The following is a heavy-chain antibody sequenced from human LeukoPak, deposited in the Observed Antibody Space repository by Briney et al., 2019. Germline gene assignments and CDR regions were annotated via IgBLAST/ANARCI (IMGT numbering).Heavy chain of an antibody. CDR2: INHSGST. D-gene: IGHD1-1*01. Sequence: SETLSLTCTVSGGSISSSSYYWNWIRQPPGKGLEWIGEINHSGSTNYNPSLNSRVTISVDTSKSQFSLKLSSVTAADTAVYYCARGTWETGTALSWFDPWGQGTLVTVSS. V-gene: IGHV4-39*01. CDR3: ARGTWETGTALSWFDP. J-gene: IGHJ5*02. CDR1: GGSISSSSYY.